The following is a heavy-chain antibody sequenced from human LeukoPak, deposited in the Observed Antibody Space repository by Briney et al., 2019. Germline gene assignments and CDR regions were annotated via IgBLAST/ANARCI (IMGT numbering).Heavy chain of an antibody. Sequence: GGSLRLSCAASGFTFSGYGMHWVRQAPGKGLEWVAFIRYDGSNKYYADSVKGRFTISRDNSKNTLYLQMNSLRAEDTAVYYCANGGIAAAVTDYWGQGTLVTVSS. V-gene: IGHV3-30*02. J-gene: IGHJ4*02. CDR3: ANGGIAAAVTDY. CDR1: GFTFSGYG. CDR2: IRYDGSNK. D-gene: IGHD6-13*01.